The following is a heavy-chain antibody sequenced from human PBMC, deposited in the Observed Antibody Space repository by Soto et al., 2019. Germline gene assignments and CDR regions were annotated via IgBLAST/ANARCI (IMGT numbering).Heavy chain of an antibody. CDR1: GFTFSSYA. D-gene: IGHD6-6*01. J-gene: IGHJ6*02. Sequence: PGGSLRLSCSASGFTFSSYAMHWVRQAPGKGLEYVSAISSNGGSTYYADSVKGRFTISRDNSKNTLYLQMSSLRAEDTAVYYCVRSSGYYYYGMDVCGQGPTVTVSS. V-gene: IGHV3-64D*06. CDR3: VRSSGYYYYGMDV. CDR2: ISSNGGST.